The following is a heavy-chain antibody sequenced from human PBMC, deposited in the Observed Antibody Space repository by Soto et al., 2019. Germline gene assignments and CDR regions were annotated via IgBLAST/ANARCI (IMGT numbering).Heavy chain of an antibody. Sequence: GGSLRLSCAASGFTFSSYGMHWVRQAPGKGLEWVAVIWYDGSNKYYADSVKGRFTISRDNSKNTLYLQMNSLRAEDTAVYYCARDQQQWLDTLTFDYWGQGTLVTVSS. CDR2: IWYDGSNK. CDR1: GFTFSSYG. D-gene: IGHD6-19*01. V-gene: IGHV3-33*01. CDR3: ARDQQQWLDTLTFDY. J-gene: IGHJ4*02.